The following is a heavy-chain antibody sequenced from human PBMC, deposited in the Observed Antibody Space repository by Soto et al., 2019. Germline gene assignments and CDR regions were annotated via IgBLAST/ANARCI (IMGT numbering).Heavy chain of an antibody. CDR2: ISGSGGST. J-gene: IGHJ6*03. CDR1: GFTFSSYA. CDR3: AKAVGDSTNYYYYYMDV. V-gene: IGHV3-23*01. D-gene: IGHD4-17*01. Sequence: EVQLLESGGGLVQPGGSLRLSCAASGFTFSSYAMSWVRQAPGKGLEWVSAISGSGGSTYYADSVKGRFTISRDNSKNTLYLQMNSLRAEDTAVYYCAKAVGDSTNYYYYYMDVWGKGTTVTVSS.